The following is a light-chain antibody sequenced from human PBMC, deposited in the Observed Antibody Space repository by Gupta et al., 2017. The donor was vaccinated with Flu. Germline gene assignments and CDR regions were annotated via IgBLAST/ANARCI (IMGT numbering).Light chain of an antibody. CDR1: QSLLHSNGYNY. J-gene: IGKJ1*01. CDR3: MQALQNPWT. V-gene: IGKV2-28*01. Sequence: DIVMTQSPLSLPVTPGEPASISCRSSQSLLHSNGYNYLDWYLQKPGQSPQLLIYLGSNRASGVPDRFSGSGSGTDLTLKSSRVEAEDVGVYYCMQALQNPWTFGQGTKVEIK. CDR2: LGS.